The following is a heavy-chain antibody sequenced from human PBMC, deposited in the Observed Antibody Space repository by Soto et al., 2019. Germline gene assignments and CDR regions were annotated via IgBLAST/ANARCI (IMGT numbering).Heavy chain of an antibody. J-gene: IGHJ4*02. CDR2: IYYSGST. Sequence: SETLSLTCTVSGGSISSYYWSWIRQPPGKGLEWIGYIYYSGSTNYNPSLKSRVTISVDTSKNQFSLKLSSVTAADTAVYYCARRGYSYGYYFDYWGQATLVTVSS. CDR3: ARRGYSYGYYFDY. D-gene: IGHD5-18*01. V-gene: IGHV4-59*12. CDR1: GGSISSYY.